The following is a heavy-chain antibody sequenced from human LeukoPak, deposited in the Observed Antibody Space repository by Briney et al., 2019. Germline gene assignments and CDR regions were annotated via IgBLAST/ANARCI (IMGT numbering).Heavy chain of an antibody. D-gene: IGHD3-9*01. V-gene: IGHV1-2*02. CDR3: ANSYYDILTGSPRHYYYYYGMDV. Sequence: VASVKLACKASGYTFTGYSMNWVRQAPGQGLEWMGSINPNSGGTNYAQKFQGRVTMTRDTSISTAYMELSRLRSDDTAVYYCANSYYDILTGSPRHYYYYYGMDVWGQGTTVTVSS. CDR1: GYTFTGYS. J-gene: IGHJ6*02. CDR2: INPNSGGT.